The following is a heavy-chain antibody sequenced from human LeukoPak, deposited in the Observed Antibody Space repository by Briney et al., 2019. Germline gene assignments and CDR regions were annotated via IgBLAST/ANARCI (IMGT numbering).Heavy chain of an antibody. V-gene: IGHV3-23*01. Sequence: GGSLRLSCAASGSTFSSYAMSWVRQAPGKGLEWVSAISGSGGSTYYADSVKGRFTISRDNSKNTLYLQMNSLRAEDTAVYYCAPGIAAAGTFGYWGQGTLVTVSS. CDR3: APGIAAAGTFGY. CDR1: GSTFSSYA. D-gene: IGHD6-13*01. J-gene: IGHJ4*02. CDR2: ISGSGGST.